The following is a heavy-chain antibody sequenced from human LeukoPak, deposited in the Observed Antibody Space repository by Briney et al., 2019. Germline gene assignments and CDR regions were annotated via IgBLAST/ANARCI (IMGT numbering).Heavy chain of an antibody. Sequence: GGSLRLSCAASGFSVSSNYMTWVRQAPGKGLQWVSVIYSVSDTFYADSVKGRFTISRDNSKNTVSLQMNSLRADDTAVYHCARWGYDSSGSYWDNWGQGTLVTVSS. D-gene: IGHD3-22*01. V-gene: IGHV3-53*01. CDR2: IYSVSDT. CDR3: ARWGYDSSGSYWDN. J-gene: IGHJ4*02. CDR1: GFSVSSNY.